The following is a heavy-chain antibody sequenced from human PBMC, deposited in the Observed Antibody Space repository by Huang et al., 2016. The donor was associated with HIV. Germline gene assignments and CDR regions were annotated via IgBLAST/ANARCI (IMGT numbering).Heavy chain of an antibody. Sequence: QVQLVQAGAEVKKPGASVKVSCKSSGYTFTDYYMHWVRQAPGQGLEWMGWIVPKSGDTKYAQNFQGRVTMTRDTSISTAYLELSRLRSDDTAVYYCARDFSEYSSPFFFDYWGQGTLVTVSS. CDR3: ARDFSEYSSPFFFDY. D-gene: IGHD6-19*01. J-gene: IGHJ4*02. CDR2: IVPKSGDT. CDR1: GYTFTDYY. V-gene: IGHV1-2*02.